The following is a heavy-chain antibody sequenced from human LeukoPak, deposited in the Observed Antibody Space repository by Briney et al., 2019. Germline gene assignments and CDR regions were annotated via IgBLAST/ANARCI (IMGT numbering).Heavy chain of an antibody. V-gene: IGHV4-34*01. CDR3: AGASGSGWSLGNY. D-gene: IGHD6-19*01. Sequence: ETLSLTCAVYGGSFSGYYWSWIRQPPGKGLEWIGEINHSGSTNYNPSLKSRVTISVDTSKNQFSLKLSSVTAADTAVYYCAGASGSGWSLGNYWGQGTLVTVSS. CDR2: INHSGST. CDR1: GGSFSGYY. J-gene: IGHJ4*02.